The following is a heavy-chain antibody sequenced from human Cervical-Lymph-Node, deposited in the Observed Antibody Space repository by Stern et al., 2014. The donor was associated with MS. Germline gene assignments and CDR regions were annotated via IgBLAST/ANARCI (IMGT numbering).Heavy chain of an antibody. Sequence: EVQLVESGGGLVQPGGSLRLSCAASGFTFSSYAMSWVPQAPGKGLDWVSAISGSGGSTYYADSVKGRFTISRDNSKNTLYLQMNSLRAEDTAVYYCAKDPRSLYYGMDVWGQGTTVTVSS. D-gene: IGHD2-15*01. J-gene: IGHJ6*02. CDR2: ISGSGGST. CDR1: GFTFSSYA. CDR3: AKDPRSLYYGMDV. V-gene: IGHV3-23*04.